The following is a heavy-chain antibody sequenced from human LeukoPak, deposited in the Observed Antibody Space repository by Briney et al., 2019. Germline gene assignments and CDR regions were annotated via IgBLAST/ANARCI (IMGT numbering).Heavy chain of an antibody. V-gene: IGHV3-33*01. CDR3: ARTPRLRYFDWLIDY. CDR1: GFTFSSYG. CDR2: IWYDGSNK. Sequence: GGSLRLSCAASGFTFSSYGMHWVRQAPGKGLEWVAVIWYDGSNKYYADSVKGRFTISRDNPKNTLYLQMNSLRAEDTAVYYCARTPRLRYFDWLIDYWGQGTLVTVSS. D-gene: IGHD3-9*01. J-gene: IGHJ4*02.